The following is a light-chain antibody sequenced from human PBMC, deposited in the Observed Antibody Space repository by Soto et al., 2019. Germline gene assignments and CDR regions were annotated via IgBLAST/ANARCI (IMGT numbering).Light chain of an antibody. V-gene: IGLV2-11*01. Sequence: QSALTQPRSVSGSPGRSVTISCTGTSSDVGGYNYVSWYQQHPGKAPKLMMYDVSKRPSGVPDRFSGSKSGNTASLTLSRLQAEDEADYYCCSYAGSYTYVFGTGTKLTVL. CDR3: CSYAGSYTYV. CDR1: SSDVGGYNY. CDR2: DVS. J-gene: IGLJ1*01.